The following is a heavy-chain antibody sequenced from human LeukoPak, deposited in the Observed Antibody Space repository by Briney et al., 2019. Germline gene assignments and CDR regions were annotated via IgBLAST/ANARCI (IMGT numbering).Heavy chain of an antibody. J-gene: IGHJ4*02. D-gene: IGHD3-10*01. V-gene: IGHV3-15*04. Sequence: GGSHRLSCAVSGFSFSDAWMSWVRQTPGKGLEWVGRIESKTDGGTTDYAALVKGRFTISRDDSTNTLYLQMNSLKSADTAVYYCTTYGSGRKFDYWGQGVLVTVSS. CDR1: GFSFSDAW. CDR3: TTYGSGRKFDY. CDR2: IESKTDGGTT.